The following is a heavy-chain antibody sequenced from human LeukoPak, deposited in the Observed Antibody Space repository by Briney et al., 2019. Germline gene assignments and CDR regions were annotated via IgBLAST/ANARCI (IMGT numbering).Heavy chain of an antibody. D-gene: IGHD3-9*01. V-gene: IGHV1-2*02. Sequence: ASVKVSCKASGYTFTSYGISWVRQAPGQGLEWMGWINPNSGDTNYAQKFQGRVTMTRDTSITTAYMELSRLRSDDTALYYCASALYYDILTGYPDYFYYMDVWGKGTTVTISS. J-gene: IGHJ6*03. CDR1: GYTFTSYG. CDR2: INPNSGDT. CDR3: ASALYYDILTGYPDYFYYMDV.